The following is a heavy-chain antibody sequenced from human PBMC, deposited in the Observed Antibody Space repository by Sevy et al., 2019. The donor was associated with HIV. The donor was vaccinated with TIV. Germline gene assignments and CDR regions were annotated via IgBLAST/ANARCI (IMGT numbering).Heavy chain of an antibody. CDR2: ISSSSSTI. CDR3: ARDDYYDSTGYYYGSAFDI. CDR1: GFTFSSYS. J-gene: IGHJ3*02. V-gene: IGHV3-48*01. D-gene: IGHD3-22*01. Sequence: GGSLRLSCAASGFTFSSYSMNWVRQAPGKELEWVSYISSSSSTIYYADSVKGRFTISRDNAKNSLYLQMNSLRAEDSAVYYCARDDYYDSTGYYYGSAFDIWGQGTMVTVSS.